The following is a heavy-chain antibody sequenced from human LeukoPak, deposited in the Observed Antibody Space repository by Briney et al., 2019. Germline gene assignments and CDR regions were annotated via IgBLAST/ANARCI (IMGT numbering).Heavy chain of an antibody. CDR3: ARGSSSSPNWFDP. V-gene: IGHV3-30*02. Sequence: GGSLRLSCAASGFTFSSYGMHWVRQAPGKGLEWVAFIRYDGSNKYYADSVKGRFTISRDNSKNTLYLQMNSLRAEDTAVYYCARGSSSSPNWFDPWGQGTLVTVSS. CDR2: IRYDGSNK. CDR1: GFTFSSYG. D-gene: IGHD6-6*01. J-gene: IGHJ5*02.